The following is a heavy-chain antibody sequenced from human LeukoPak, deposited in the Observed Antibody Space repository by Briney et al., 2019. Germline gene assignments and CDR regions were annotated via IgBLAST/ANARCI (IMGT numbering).Heavy chain of an antibody. V-gene: IGHV4-38-2*02. CDR3: ARDPRWLTPDCTSTSCYENYFDP. Sequence: PSETLSLTCGVSGYSISSGYQWAWIRQSPGKELERIGSIYHSGSAHYSPSLTSRVSISVETSKNQFSLNMYSVTAADTAAYYCARDPRWLTPDCTSTSCYENYFDPWGQGTLVTVSS. J-gene: IGHJ5*02. CDR2: IYHSGSA. D-gene: IGHD2-2*01. CDR1: GYSISSGYQ.